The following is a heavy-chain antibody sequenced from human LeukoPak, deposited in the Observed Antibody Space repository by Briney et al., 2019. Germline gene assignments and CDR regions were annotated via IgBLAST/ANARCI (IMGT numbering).Heavy chain of an antibody. J-gene: IGHJ4*02. Sequence: ASVKVSCKASGYTFTSYGISWVRQAPGQGLEWMGWISAYNGNTNYAQKLQGRVTMTRDTSISTAYMELSRLKSDDTAVYYCARGPYSTSWYEGFEYWGQGTLVTVSS. CDR3: ARGPYSTSWYEGFEY. CDR2: ISAYNGNT. D-gene: IGHD6-13*01. V-gene: IGHV1-18*01. CDR1: GYTFTSYG.